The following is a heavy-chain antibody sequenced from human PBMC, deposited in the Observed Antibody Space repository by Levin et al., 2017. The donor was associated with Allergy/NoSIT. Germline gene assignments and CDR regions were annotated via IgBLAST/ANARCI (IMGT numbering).Heavy chain of an antibody. V-gene: IGHV3-23*01. Sequence: GGSLRLSCAASGFTFSSYAMSWVRQAPGEGLEWVSAISGSGGSTYYADSVKGRFTISRDNSKNTLYLQMNSLRAEDTAVYYCAKSVAAWPGWYFDLWGRGTLVTVSS. CDR3: AKSVAAWPGWYFDL. D-gene: IGHD6-25*01. CDR2: ISGSGGST. CDR1: GFTFSSYA. J-gene: IGHJ2*01.